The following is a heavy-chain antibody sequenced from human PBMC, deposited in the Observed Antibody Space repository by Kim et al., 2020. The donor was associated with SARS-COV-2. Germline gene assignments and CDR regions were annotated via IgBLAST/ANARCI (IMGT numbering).Heavy chain of an antibody. V-gene: IGHV3-33*01. D-gene: IGHD6-19*01. Sequence: GGSLRLSCAASGFTFSSYGMHWVRQAPGKGLEWVAVIWYDGSNKYYADSVKGRFTISRDNSKNTLYLQMNSLRAEDTAVYYCARDEKQWLGRYWGQGTLVTVSS. CDR2: IWYDGSNK. CDR3: ARDEKQWLGRY. J-gene: IGHJ4*02. CDR1: GFTFSSYG.